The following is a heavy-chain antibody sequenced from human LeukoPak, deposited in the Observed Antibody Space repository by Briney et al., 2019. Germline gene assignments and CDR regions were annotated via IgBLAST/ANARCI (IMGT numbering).Heavy chain of an antibody. D-gene: IGHD6-13*01. V-gene: IGHV1-18*01. CDR3: AREGYSSSWYPYYYYHYMDV. Sequence: ASVKVSCKASGGTFSSYAISWVRQAPGQGLEWMGWISAYNGNTNYAQKLQGRVTMTTDTSTSTAYMELRSLRSDDTAVYYCAREGYSSSWYPYYYYHYMDVWGKGTTVTVSS. J-gene: IGHJ6*03. CDR2: ISAYNGNT. CDR1: GGTFSSYA.